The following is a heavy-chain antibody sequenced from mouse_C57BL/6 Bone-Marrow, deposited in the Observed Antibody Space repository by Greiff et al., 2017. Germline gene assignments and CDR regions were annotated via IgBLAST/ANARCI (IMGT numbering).Heavy chain of an antibody. V-gene: IGHV1-42*01. Sequence: EVQLQQSGPELVKPGASVKISCKASGYSFTGYYMNWVKQSPEKSLEWIGEINPSTGGTTYNQKFKAKATLTVDKSSSTAYMQLKSLTSEDSAVYYCAREDGYYVWGQGTTLTGSS. CDR3: AREDGYYV. J-gene: IGHJ2*01. CDR2: INPSTGGT. D-gene: IGHD2-3*01. CDR1: GYSFTGYY.